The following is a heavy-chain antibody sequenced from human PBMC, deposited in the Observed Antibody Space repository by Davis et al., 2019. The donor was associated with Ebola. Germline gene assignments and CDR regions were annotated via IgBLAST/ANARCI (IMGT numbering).Heavy chain of an antibody. D-gene: IGHD1-1*01. Sequence: AASVKVSCKASRYTFTNNYLHWVRQAPGPGLEWMGRIKPSGGGATTYAQKFQGRVTITKDTSTNTVSMELKSMTSADTAVYFCARGFEAEPGTENNWYDRWSQGTLVTVSS. CDR3: ARGFEAEPGTENNWYDR. J-gene: IGHJ5*02. V-gene: IGHV1-46*01. CDR1: RYTFTNNY. CDR2: IKPSGGGAT.